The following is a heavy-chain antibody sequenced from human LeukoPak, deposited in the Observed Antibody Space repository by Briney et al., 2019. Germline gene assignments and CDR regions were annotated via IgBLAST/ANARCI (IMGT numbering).Heavy chain of an antibody. V-gene: IGHV3-30*18. CDR2: ISYDGSNK. CDR3: AKSYSSGFDY. J-gene: IGHJ4*02. Sequence: PGWSLRLSCAASGFTFSSYGMHWVRQAPGKGLEWVAVISYDGSNKYYADSVKGRFTISRDNSKNTLYLQMNSLRAEDTAVYYCAKSYSSGFDYWGQGTLVTVSS. CDR1: GFTFSSYG. D-gene: IGHD6-19*01.